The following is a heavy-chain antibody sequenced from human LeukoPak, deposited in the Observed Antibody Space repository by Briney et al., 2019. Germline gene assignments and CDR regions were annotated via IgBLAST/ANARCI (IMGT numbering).Heavy chain of an antibody. J-gene: IGHJ3*01. CDR3: ARRHQITSYAPYAFDV. Sequence: PSETLSLTCSVSGASLTYSYWSWIRQSPGKGLEWISNIHYSGNSNYNPSLKSRVTTLVHMPTKSFSLELKSVTAADTAVYFCARRHQITSYAPYAFDVWGPGRMVTVSS. D-gene: IGHD3-16*01. CDR2: IHYSGNS. V-gene: IGHV4-59*08. CDR1: GASLTYSY.